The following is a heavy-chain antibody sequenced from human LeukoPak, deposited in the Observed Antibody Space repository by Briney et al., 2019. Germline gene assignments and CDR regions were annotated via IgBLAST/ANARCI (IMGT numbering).Heavy chain of an antibody. CDR1: GYSISTSNY. Sequence: SDTLSLTCSVSGYSISTSNYWAWIRQPPERGLEWIGHIYYSGGIYYNPSLKSRVTMSVDTSRNQFSLKLSSVTAVDTAVYYCARKTTAGPTKAAFDIWGQGTMVAVST. J-gene: IGHJ3*02. CDR2: IYYSGGI. CDR3: ARKTTAGPTKAAFDI. V-gene: IGHV4-28*05. D-gene: IGHD2-21*02.